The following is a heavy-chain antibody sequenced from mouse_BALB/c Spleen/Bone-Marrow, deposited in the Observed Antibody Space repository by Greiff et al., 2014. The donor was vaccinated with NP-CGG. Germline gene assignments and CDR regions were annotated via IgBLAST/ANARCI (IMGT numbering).Heavy chain of an antibody. D-gene: IGHD1-1*01. CDR2: IAPGSGST. CDR3: ARFPFYYGSSFYYFDY. Sequence: DLVKPGAPVKLSCKASGYTFTSYWINWIKQRPGQGLEWIGRIAPGSGSTYYNEMFKGKATLTVDTSSSTAYIQLSSLSSEDSAVYFRARFPFYYGSSFYYFDYWGQGTTLTVSS. CDR1: GYTFTSYW. J-gene: IGHJ2*01. V-gene: IGHV1S41*01.